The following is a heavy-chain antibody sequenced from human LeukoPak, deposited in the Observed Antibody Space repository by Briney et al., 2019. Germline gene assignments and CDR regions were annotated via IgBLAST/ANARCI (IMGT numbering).Heavy chain of an antibody. CDR1: GFTFSSYA. CDR2: ISGSGGST. J-gene: IGHJ4*02. V-gene: IGHV3-23*01. D-gene: IGHD3-10*01. CDR3: AKDYGSGSYYLGYFDY. Sequence: GGSLRLSCAASGFTFSSYAMSWVRQAPGKGLEWVSAISGSGGSTYYADSVKGRFTISRDNSENTLYLQMSSLRAEDTAVYYCAKDYGSGSYYLGYFDYWGQGTLVTVSS.